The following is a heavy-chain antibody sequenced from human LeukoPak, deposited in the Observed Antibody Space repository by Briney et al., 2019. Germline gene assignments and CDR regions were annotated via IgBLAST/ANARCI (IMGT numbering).Heavy chain of an antibody. V-gene: IGHV4-61*02. CDR2: IYSGGNT. J-gene: IGHJ4*02. Sequence: SQTLSLTCTASGGSISSGSYYWSWIRQPAEKGLEWIGRIYSGGNTNYNPSLKSRVTISVDTSKNQFSLKLSSVTAADTAVYYCARVTTGIAVAVYFDYWGQGTLVTVSS. D-gene: IGHD6-19*01. CDR3: ARVTTGIAVAVYFDY. CDR1: GGSISSGSYY.